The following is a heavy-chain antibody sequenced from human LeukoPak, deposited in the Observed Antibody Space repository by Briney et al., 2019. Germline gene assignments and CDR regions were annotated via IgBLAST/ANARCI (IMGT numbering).Heavy chain of an antibody. CDR3: ARGARYCSSTSCLKRGPQKYYFDY. CDR2: INHSGST. V-gene: IGHV4-34*01. J-gene: IGHJ4*02. D-gene: IGHD2-2*01. CDR1: GGSFSGYY. Sequence: SETLSLTCAVYGGSFSGYYWSWIRQPPGKGLEWIGEINHSGSTNYNPSLKSRVTISVDTSKNQFSLKLSSVTPADTAVYYCARGARYCSSTSCLKRGPQKYYFDYWGQGTLVTVSS.